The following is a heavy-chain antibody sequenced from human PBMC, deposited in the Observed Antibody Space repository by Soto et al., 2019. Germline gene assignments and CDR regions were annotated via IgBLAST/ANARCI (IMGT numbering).Heavy chain of an antibody. J-gene: IGHJ5*02. Sequence: EAQLLESGGGLVQPGGSLRLSCTASGFTLSSYAINWVRQAPGKGLEWVSATSGGGGLTYYADSVKGRFTVPSDTVGDTLYLELNSLRAEETGVYYCARVDRGGVAQPTRLDPWGQGTRVIVSS. CDR2: TSGGGGLT. CDR1: GFTLSSYA. V-gene: IGHV3-23*01. CDR3: ARVDRGGVAQPTRLDP. D-gene: IGHD2-8*02.